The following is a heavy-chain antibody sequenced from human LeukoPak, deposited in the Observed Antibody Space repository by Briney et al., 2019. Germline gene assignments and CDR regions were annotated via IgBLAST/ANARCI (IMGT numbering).Heavy chain of an antibody. D-gene: IGHD2-2*01. CDR1: GFTFSSYS. Sequence: GGSLRLSCAASGFTFSSYSMNWVRQAPGKGLEWVAKIKEDGSEKYYVDSVKGRFTISRDNAKNSLSPRMHSLRDEDTAVYYCVRDQGYCTSASCRGDAFDVWGQGSMVSVSS. CDR2: IKEDGSEK. CDR3: VRDQGYCTSASCRGDAFDV. V-gene: IGHV3-7*01. J-gene: IGHJ3*01.